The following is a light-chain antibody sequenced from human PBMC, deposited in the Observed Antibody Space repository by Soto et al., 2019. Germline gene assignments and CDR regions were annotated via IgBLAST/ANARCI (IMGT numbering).Light chain of an antibody. CDR2: GAS. Sequence: EIVLTQSPATLSLPPGERATLSCRASQSISSYLAWYQQKPGQAPRLLIYGASTRATGIPARFSGSGSGTEFTLTISSLQSEDFAVYYCQQYNNWPLTFGGGTKVDIK. V-gene: IGKV3-15*01. J-gene: IGKJ4*01. CDR1: QSISSY. CDR3: QQYNNWPLT.